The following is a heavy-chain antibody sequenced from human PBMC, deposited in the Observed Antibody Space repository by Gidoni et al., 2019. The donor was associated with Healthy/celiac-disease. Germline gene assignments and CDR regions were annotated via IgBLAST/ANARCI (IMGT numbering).Heavy chain of an antibody. CDR2: ISYDGSNK. J-gene: IGHJ3*02. Sequence: QVQLVESGGGVVQPGRSLRLSWADSGFTFSSYGMHWVRRAPGKGLEWVAVISYDGSNKYYADSVKGRFTISRDNSKNTLYLQMNSLRAEDTAVYYCAKLVAAAGNDAFDIWGQGTMVTVSS. D-gene: IGHD6-13*01. CDR1: GFTFSSYG. CDR3: AKLVAAAGNDAFDI. V-gene: IGHV3-30*18.